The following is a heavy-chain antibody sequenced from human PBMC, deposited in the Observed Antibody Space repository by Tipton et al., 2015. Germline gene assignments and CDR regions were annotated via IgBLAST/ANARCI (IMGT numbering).Heavy chain of an antibody. CDR3: ARGQSTHFFDP. CDR1: GLTFGDYY. J-gene: IGHJ5*02. Sequence: SLRLSCAASGLTFGDYYMSWIRQAPGKGLEWLSYISSSGSSIFYADSVRGRFTISRDNAKNSLFLQMNSLSAEDTAVYYCARGQSTHFFDPWGQGTLVTVSS. D-gene: IGHD4-11*01. V-gene: IGHV3-11*01. CDR2: ISSSGSSI.